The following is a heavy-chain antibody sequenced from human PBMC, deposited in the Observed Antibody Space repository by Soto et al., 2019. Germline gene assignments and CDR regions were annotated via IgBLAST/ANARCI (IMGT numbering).Heavy chain of an antibody. J-gene: IGHJ4*02. CDR3: ARMNYYDTSGYPFDY. V-gene: IGHV4-59*01. CDR1: GGNISSYY. Sequence: SETLSLTCTVSGGNISSYYWSWIRQPPGKGLEWIGYIYFRGTTNYSPSLKSRVTMSADTSKNQFSLKLNSVTAADTAVYYCARMNYYDTSGYPFDYWGQGMMVTVSS. D-gene: IGHD3-22*01. CDR2: IYFRGTT.